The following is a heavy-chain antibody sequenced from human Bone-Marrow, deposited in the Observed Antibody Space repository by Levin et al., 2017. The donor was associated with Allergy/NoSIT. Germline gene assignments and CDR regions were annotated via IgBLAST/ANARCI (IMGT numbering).Heavy chain of an antibody. Sequence: ASVKVSCKASGYTFTNYYIHWVRQAPGGGVEWMGGINPTGGGTNYAQMFQGRVTLTRDTSTSTVYMELSSLTVEDTAVYYCARADINPDDSSTWYFAYWGQGTLVTVSS. CDR3: ARADINPDDSSTWYFAY. CDR1: GYTFTNYY. D-gene: IGHD6-13*01. J-gene: IGHJ4*02. CDR2: INPTGGGT. V-gene: IGHV1-46*01.